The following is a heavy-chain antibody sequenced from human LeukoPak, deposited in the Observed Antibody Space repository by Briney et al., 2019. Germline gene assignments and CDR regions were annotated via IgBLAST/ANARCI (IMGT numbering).Heavy chain of an antibody. V-gene: IGHV3-7*01. CDR1: GFTFSSYW. CDR2: IKQDGSEK. Sequence: GGSLRLSCAASGFTFSSYWMSWVRQAPGQGLEWVANIKQDGSEKYYVDSVKGRFTISRDNAKNSLSLQMSSLRAEDTAVYYCARSNWSFEYWGQGTLVTVSS. D-gene: IGHD1-20*01. J-gene: IGHJ4*02. CDR3: ARSNWSFEY.